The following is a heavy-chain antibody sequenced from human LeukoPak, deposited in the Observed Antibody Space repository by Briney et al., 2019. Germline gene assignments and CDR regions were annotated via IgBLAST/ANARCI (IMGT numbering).Heavy chain of an antibody. CDR3: ARGVVVVTAIPFDY. CDR1: GYTFTRYG. J-gene: IGHJ4*02. D-gene: IGHD2-21*02. Sequence: ASVKVSCKASGYTFTRYGISWVRQAPGQGLEWMEWISAYNGNTNYAQKFQGRVTMTTDTSTSAAYMELRSLRSDDTAVYYCARGVVVVTAIPFDYWGQGTLVTVSS. CDR2: ISAYNGNT. V-gene: IGHV1-18*01.